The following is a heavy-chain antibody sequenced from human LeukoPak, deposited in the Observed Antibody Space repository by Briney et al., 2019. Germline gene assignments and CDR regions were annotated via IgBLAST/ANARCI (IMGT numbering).Heavy chain of an antibody. V-gene: IGHV3-30*04. CDR1: GFTFSSYA. CDR3: AKVNSMVRGVTYYFDY. Sequence: GGSLRLSCAASGFTFSSYAMHWVRQAPGKGLEWVAVISYDGSNKYYADSVKGRFTTSRDNSKNTLYLQMNSLRAEDTAVYYCAKVNSMVRGVTYYFDYWGQGTLVTVSS. J-gene: IGHJ4*02. CDR2: ISYDGSNK. D-gene: IGHD3-10*01.